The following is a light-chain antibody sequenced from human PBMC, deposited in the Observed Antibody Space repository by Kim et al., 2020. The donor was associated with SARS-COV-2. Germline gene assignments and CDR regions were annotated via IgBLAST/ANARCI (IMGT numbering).Light chain of an antibody. CDR1: ISSW. CDR3: QQYNSYSYT. J-gene: IGKJ2*01. CDR2: KAS. V-gene: IGKV1-5*03. Sequence: ISSWLAWYQQKPGKAPKLLIYKASSLESGVPSRFSGSGSGTEFTLTISSLQPDDFATYYCQQYNSYSYTFGQGTKLEIK.